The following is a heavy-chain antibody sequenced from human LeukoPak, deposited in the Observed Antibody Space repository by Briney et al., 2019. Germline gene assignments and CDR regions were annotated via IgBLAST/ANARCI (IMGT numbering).Heavy chain of an antibody. J-gene: IGHJ4*02. CDR1: GFTFSSYA. CDR3: ARMNYVSSGWGAPFDY. Sequence: GGSLRLSCAASGFTFSSYAMSWVRQAPGKGLEWVSAISGSGGSTYYADSVRGRFTISRDNSKNTLYLQMNSLRAEDTAVYYCARMNYVSSGWGAPFDYWGQGTLVTVSS. D-gene: IGHD1-7*01. V-gene: IGHV3-23*01. CDR2: ISGSGGST.